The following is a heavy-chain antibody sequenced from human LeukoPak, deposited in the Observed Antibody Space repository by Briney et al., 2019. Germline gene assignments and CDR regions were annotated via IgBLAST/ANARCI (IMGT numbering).Heavy chain of an antibody. Sequence: SVKVSCKASGGTFSSYAISWVRQAPGQGLEWMGRIIPILGIANYAQKFQGRVTITADKSTSTAYMELSSLRSEDTAVYYCARPYYYDSSAYPPAEYFQRWGQGTLVTVSS. V-gene: IGHV1-69*04. CDR3: ARPYYYDSSAYPPAEYFQR. J-gene: IGHJ1*01. D-gene: IGHD3-22*01. CDR1: GGTFSSYA. CDR2: IIPILGIA.